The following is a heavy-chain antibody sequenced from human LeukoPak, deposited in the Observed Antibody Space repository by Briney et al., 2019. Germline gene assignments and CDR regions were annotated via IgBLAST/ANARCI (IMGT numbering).Heavy chain of an antibody. Sequence: GGSLRLSCAASGFSFSSYSMNWVRQAPGKGLEWVSSISSSSSYIYYADSVKGRFTISRDNAKNSLYLQMNSLRAEDTAVYYCAKDYDFWSGEHPTEFDYWGQGTLVTVSS. CDR3: AKDYDFWSGEHPTEFDY. V-gene: IGHV3-21*01. CDR2: ISSSSSYI. D-gene: IGHD3-3*01. CDR1: GFSFSSYS. J-gene: IGHJ4*02.